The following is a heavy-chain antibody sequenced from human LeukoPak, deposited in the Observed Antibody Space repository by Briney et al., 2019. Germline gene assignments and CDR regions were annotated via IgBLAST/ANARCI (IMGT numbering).Heavy chain of an antibody. Sequence: ASVKVSCKASGYTFTSYGISWVRQMPGKGLEWMGIIYPGDPDTRYSPSFQGQVTISADKSISTAYLQWSSLKASDTAMYYCARHPYSSSWYVEWWFDPWGQGTLVTVSS. J-gene: IGHJ5*02. CDR3: ARHPYSSSWYVEWWFDP. V-gene: IGHV5-51*01. CDR1: GYTFTSYG. CDR2: IYPGDPDT. D-gene: IGHD6-13*01.